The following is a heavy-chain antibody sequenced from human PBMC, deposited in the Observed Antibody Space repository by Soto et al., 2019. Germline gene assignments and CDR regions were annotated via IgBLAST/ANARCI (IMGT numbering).Heavy chain of an antibody. V-gene: IGHV4-34*01. Sequence: SETLSLTCAVYGGSFSGYYWSWIRQPPGKGLEWIGEINHSGSTNYNPSLKSRVTISVDTSKNQFSLKLSSVTAADTAVYYCARGGRTTVTLYYYYYYMDVWGKGTTVTVSS. CDR2: INHSGST. J-gene: IGHJ6*03. D-gene: IGHD4-17*01. CDR3: ARGGRTTVTLYYYYYYMDV. CDR1: GGSFSGYY.